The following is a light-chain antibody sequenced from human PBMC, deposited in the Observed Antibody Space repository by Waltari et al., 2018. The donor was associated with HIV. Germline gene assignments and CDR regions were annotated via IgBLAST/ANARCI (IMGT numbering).Light chain of an antibody. V-gene: IGKV1-39*01. Sequence: DIQMTQSPSSLSASVGDRVTITCRASQSMSRFLNWFQQKPGKAPNLLIHTASYLRSGVPSRFSGSGSGTDFTLTISNLQPEDFATYYCQQYYSSPRTFGQWTKVEI. J-gene: IGKJ1*01. CDR3: QQYYSSPRT. CDR2: TAS. CDR1: QSMSRF.